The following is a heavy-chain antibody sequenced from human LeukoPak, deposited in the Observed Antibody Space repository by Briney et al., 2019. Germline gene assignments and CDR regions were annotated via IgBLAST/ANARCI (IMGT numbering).Heavy chain of an antibody. D-gene: IGHD3-22*01. J-gene: IGHJ4*02. CDR2: IIPIFGTA. V-gene: IGHV1-69*05. CDR1: GGTFSSYA. CDR3: ARSDGIIDYYYDSSGPGAQQVFDY. Sequence: SVKVSCKASGGTFSSYAISWVRQAPGQGLEWMGGIIPIFGTANYAQKFQGRVTITTDESTSTAYMELSSLRSEDTAVYYCARSDGIIDYYYDSSGPGAQQVFDYWGQGTLVTVSS.